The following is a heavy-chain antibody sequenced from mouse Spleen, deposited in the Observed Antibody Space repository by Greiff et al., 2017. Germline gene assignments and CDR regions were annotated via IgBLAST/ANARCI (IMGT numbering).Heavy chain of an antibody. CDR1: GYAFSSSW. Sequence: QVQLQQSGPELVKPGASVKISCKASGYAFSSSWMNWVKQRPGKGLEWIGRIYPGDGDTNYNGKFKGKATLTADKSSSTAYMQLSSLTSEDSAVYFCARSGSSYWYAMDYWGQGTSVTVSS. V-gene: IGHV1-82*01. D-gene: IGHD1-1*01. CDR2: IYPGDGDT. CDR3: ARSGSSYWYAMDY. J-gene: IGHJ4*01.